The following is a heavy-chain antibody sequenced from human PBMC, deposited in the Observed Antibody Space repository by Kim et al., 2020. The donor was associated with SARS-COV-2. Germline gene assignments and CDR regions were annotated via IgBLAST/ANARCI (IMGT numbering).Heavy chain of an antibody. CDR3: ARGRRIAAAGHYYYYGMDV. D-gene: IGHD6-13*01. Sequence: SETLSLTCAVYGGSFSGYYWSWIRQPPGKGLEWIGEINHSGSTNYNPSLKSRVTISVDTSKNQFSLKLSSVTAADTAVYYCARGRRIAAAGHYYYYGMDVWGQGNTVTVSS. J-gene: IGHJ6*02. CDR1: GGSFSGYY. CDR2: INHSGST. V-gene: IGHV4-34*01.